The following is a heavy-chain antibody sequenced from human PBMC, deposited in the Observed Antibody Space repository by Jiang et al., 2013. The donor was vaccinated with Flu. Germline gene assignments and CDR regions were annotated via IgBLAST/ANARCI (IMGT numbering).Heavy chain of an antibody. CDR1: GYTFTSYY. CDR2: INPSGGST. CDR3: ARGPHSYGSPHLYYFDY. J-gene: IGHJ4*02. Sequence: GAEVKKPGASVKVSCKASGYTFTSYYMHWVRQAPGQGLEWMGIINPSGGSTSYAQKFQGRVTMTRDTSTSTVYMELSSLRSEDTAVYYCARGPHSYGSPHLYYFDYWGQGTLVTVSS. D-gene: IGHD5-18*01. V-gene: IGHV1-46*03.